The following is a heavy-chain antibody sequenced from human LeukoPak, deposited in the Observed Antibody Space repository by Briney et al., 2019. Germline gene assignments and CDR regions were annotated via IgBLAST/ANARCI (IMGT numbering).Heavy chain of an antibody. CDR2: ISAYNGNT. Sequence: ASVKVSCKASGYTFINYGITWVRQAPGQGLEWMGWISAYNGNTNYAQKLQDRVTMTTDTSTSTAYMELRSLRSDDTAVYYCVRGGYCSPTSCYTVSEYLQHWGQGTLVIVFS. J-gene: IGHJ1*01. V-gene: IGHV1-18*01. D-gene: IGHD2-2*01. CDR1: GYTFINYG. CDR3: VRGGYCSPTSCYTVSEYLQH.